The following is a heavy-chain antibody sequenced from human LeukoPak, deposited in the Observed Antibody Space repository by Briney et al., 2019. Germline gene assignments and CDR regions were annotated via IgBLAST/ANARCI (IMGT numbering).Heavy chain of an antibody. D-gene: IGHD2-2*01. Sequence: RPGGSLRLSCAGSGFTFNNYAMTWVRQTPGKGPEWVSLISWKGDTTAYAESVRGRFTISRDNAKNSLYLHMNSLRPEDTAFYHCARHRCSSTTCSFDSWGQGSLVTVSS. CDR3: ARHRCSSTTCSFDS. V-gene: IGHV3-20*01. CDR1: GFTFNNYA. CDR2: ISWKGDTT. J-gene: IGHJ4*02.